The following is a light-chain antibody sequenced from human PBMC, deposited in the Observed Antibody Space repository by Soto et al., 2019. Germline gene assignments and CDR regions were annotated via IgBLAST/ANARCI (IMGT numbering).Light chain of an antibody. V-gene: IGKV1-39*01. CDR1: QTITSY. J-gene: IGKJ1*01. CDR3: QQSST. Sequence: DIQMTQSPSSLSASVGDRVTITCRASQTITSYLNWYQQIPGKAPKLLIYSVSRLQSGVPSRFSGSGSGTDFTLTISSLQPEDSATYYCQQSSTFGQGTKV. CDR2: SVS.